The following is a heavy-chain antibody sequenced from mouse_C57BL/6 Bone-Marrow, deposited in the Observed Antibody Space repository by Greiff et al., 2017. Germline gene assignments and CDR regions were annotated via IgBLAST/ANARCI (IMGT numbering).Heavy chain of an antibody. CDR1: GYSFTGYY. CDR3: ARGPFYYGSSQYYFDY. D-gene: IGHD1-1*01. CDR2: INPSTGGT. J-gene: IGHJ2*01. Sequence: EVQLQQSGPELVKPGASVKISCKASGYSFTGYYMNWVKQSPEKSLEWIGEINPSTGGTTYNQKFKAKATLTVDKSSSTAYMQLKSLTSEDSAVYYWARGPFYYGSSQYYFDYWGQGTTLTVSS. V-gene: IGHV1-42*01.